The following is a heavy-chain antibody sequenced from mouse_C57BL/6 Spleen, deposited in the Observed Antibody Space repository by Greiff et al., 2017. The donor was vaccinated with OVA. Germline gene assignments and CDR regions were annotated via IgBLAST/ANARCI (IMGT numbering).Heavy chain of an antibody. J-gene: IGHJ2*01. Sequence: VQLQQPGAELVRPGTSVKLSCKASGYTFTSYWMHWVKQRPGQGLEWIGVIDPSDSYTNYNQKFKGKATLTVDTSSSTAYMQLSSLTSEDSAVYYCARWGDSYGGYWGQGTTLTVSS. D-gene: IGHD1-1*01. CDR2: IDPSDSYT. CDR1: GYTFTSYW. V-gene: IGHV1-59*01. CDR3: ARWGDSYGGY.